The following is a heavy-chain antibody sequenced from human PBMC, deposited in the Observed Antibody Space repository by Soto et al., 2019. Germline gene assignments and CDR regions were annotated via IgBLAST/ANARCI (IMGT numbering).Heavy chain of an antibody. CDR1: GYTFSITY. Sequence: QVQLVQSGAEVRKPGASVRVSCKAAGYTFSITYLHWLRQAPGQGLEWLGLVYPSGGGTNYKESFKGRLNITRDTSTSTVYMDLSRLTSEDTAIYYCARGYCSGGYCYNGMDVWGQWTTVTVSS. J-gene: IGHJ6*02. D-gene: IGHD2-15*01. V-gene: IGHV1-46*01. CDR2: VYPSGGGT. CDR3: ARGYCSGGYCYNGMDV.